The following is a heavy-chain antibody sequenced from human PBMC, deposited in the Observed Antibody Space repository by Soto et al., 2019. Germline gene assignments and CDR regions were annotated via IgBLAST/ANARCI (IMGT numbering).Heavy chain of an antibody. CDR3: ARSDATGLDY. V-gene: IGHV4-4*02. Sequence: QVQLQESGPGLVKPSGTLSLTCTVSGGSMTSSNWWNWVRQSPGKGLEWIGEAHHSGRTNYNPSLKRRVTLSVDKSKNHLSLKLSSVTAADTAVYYCARSDATGLDYWGQGTLVTVSS. J-gene: IGHJ4*02. CDR1: GGSMTSSNW. CDR2: AHHSGRT. D-gene: IGHD4-17*01.